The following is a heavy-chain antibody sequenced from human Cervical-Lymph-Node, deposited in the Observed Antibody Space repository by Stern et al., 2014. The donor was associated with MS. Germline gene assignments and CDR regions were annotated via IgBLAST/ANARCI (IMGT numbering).Heavy chain of an antibody. CDR1: GFTFGDYA. Sequence: DVQLVESGGGLVQPGRSLRLSCAASGFTFGDYAMHWVRQAPGKGLEWVSGISWNSGSIGYADSVKGRLTLSRDNATNSPALSLNSLRAEDSALYYCAKAWGGAGSGWYYFDYWGQGTLVTVSS. D-gene: IGHD6-19*01. V-gene: IGHV3-9*01. CDR3: AKAWGGAGSGWYYFDY. J-gene: IGHJ4*02. CDR2: ISWNSGSI.